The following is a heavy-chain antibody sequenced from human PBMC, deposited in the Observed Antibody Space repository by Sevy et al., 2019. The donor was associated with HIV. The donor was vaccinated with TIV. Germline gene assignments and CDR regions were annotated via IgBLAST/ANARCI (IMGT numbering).Heavy chain of an antibody. Sequence: GGSLRLSCAASGFTFSSYGMHWVRQAPGKGLEWVAVIWYDGSNKYYADSVKGRFTISRDNSKNTLYLQMNSLRAEDTAVYYCARVLSSSWYDYYYYYYGMDVWGQGTTVTVSS. D-gene: IGHD6-13*01. CDR2: IWYDGSNK. CDR1: GFTFSSYG. V-gene: IGHV3-33*01. CDR3: ARVLSSSWYDYYYYYYGMDV. J-gene: IGHJ6*02.